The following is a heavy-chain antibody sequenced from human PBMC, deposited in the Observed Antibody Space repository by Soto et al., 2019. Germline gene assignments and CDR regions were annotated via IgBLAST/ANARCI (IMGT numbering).Heavy chain of an antibody. V-gene: IGHV1-58*01. J-gene: IGHJ3*01. D-gene: IGHD2-21*02. CDR1: GFTFTNSA. CDR2: IIVASGRT. Sequence: GASVKVSCKTSGFTFTNSAVQWVRQARGQRLEWIGWIIVASGRTNYAREVQERVTISRDTSTSTAYMELSGLRSEDTAVYYCVAGLYSGGGCCSFDFWGQGTMVTVSS. CDR3: VAGLYSGGGCCSFDF.